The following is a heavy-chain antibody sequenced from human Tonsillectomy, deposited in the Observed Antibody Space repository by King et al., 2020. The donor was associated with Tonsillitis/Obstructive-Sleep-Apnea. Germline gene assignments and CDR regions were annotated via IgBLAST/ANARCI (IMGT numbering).Heavy chain of an antibody. CDR2: IKSKTDGGKT. CDR1: GFTFSDAW. J-gene: IGHJ4*02. D-gene: IGHD2-21*01. CDR3: STRDCGGDCYPY. V-gene: IGHV3-15*01. Sequence: DVQLVESGGVLVKPGGSLRLSCAASGFTFSDAWLSWVRQAPGKGLEWVGRIKSKTDGGKTDYAAPVKGRFTISRDDSKNTLYLQMNSLKTEDTAVYYCSTRDCGGDCYPYWGQGTLVTVSS.